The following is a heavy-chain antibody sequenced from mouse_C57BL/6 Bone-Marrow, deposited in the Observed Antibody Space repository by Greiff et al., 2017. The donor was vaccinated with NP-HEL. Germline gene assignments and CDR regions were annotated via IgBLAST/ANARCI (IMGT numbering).Heavy chain of an antibody. CDR3: ARFYGSSCWYFDV. Sequence: VQLQQPGAELVKAGASVKMSCKASGYTFTSYWITWVKQRPGQGLEWIGDIYPGSGSTNYNEKFKSKATLTVDTSSSTAYMQLSSLTSEDSAVYYCARFYGSSCWYFDVWGTGTTVTVSS. CDR1: GYTFTSYW. CDR2: IYPGSGST. J-gene: IGHJ1*03. V-gene: IGHV1-55*01. D-gene: IGHD1-1*01.